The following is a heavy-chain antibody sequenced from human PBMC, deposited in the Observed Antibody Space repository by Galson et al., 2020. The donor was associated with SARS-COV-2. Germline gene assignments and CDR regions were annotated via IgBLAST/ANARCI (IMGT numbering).Heavy chain of an antibody. J-gene: IGHJ6*03. CDR3: ARGGGRIAARLFYYYYMDV. CDR1: GGTFSSYA. Sequence: SVKVSCKASGGTFSSYAISWVRQAPGQGLEWMGGIIPIFGTANYAQKFHGRVTITADESTSTAYMELSSLRSEDTAVYYCARGGGRIAARLFYYYYMDVWGKGTTVTVSS. V-gene: IGHV1-69*13. D-gene: IGHD6-6*01. CDR2: IIPIFGTA.